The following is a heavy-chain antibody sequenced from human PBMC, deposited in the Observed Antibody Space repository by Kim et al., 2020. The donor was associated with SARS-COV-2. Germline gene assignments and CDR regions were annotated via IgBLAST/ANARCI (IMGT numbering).Heavy chain of an antibody. CDR3: ARRKGSLRYFDWLFHLYF. V-gene: IGHV4-34*01. Sequence: SETQSLTCAVYGGSFSGYYWSWIRQPPGKGLEWIGEINHSGSTNYNPSLKSRVTISVDTSKNQFSLKLSSVTAADTAVYYCARRKGSLRYFDWLFHLYF. CDR1: GGSFSGYY. D-gene: IGHD3-9*01. CDR2: INHSGST. J-gene: IGHJ4*01.